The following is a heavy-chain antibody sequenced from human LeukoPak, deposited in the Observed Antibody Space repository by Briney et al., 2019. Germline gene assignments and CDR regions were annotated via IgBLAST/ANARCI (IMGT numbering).Heavy chain of an antibody. Sequence: SETLSLTCTVSGGSISNYYWSWIRQPPGKGLEWIGSISYSGSANYNPSLKSRVTISVDTSKNQFSLKLSSVTAADTAVYYCARAKYYGPDYWGQGTLVTVSS. CDR1: GGSISNYY. J-gene: IGHJ4*02. D-gene: IGHD3-10*01. CDR3: ARAKYYGPDY. V-gene: IGHV4-59*08. CDR2: ISYSGSA.